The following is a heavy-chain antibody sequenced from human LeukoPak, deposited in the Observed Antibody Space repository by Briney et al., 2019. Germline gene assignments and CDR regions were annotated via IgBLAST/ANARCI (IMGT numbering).Heavy chain of an antibody. Sequence: PGGSLRLSCTASGFTFGDYVMGWVRQAPGKGLEWVGFIRSKAYGGTTEYAASVKGRFTISRDDSKSIAYLQMNSLKTEDTAVYYCTRHSGDFDCFDIWGQGTMVTVSS. V-gene: IGHV3-49*04. J-gene: IGHJ3*02. CDR2: IRSKAYGGTT. D-gene: IGHD3-9*01. CDR1: GFTFGDYV. CDR3: TRHSGDFDCFDI.